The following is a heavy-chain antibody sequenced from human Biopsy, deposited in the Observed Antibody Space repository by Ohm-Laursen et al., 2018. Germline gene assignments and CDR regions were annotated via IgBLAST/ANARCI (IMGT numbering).Heavy chain of an antibody. V-gene: IGHV1-8*01. D-gene: IGHD3-16*01. Sequence: SSVKVSCKASGYTFNTYDINWVRQAAGQGPEWMGWMNPNSGNTGFAQKFQGRITMTRSTSITTAYMELANLRSEDTAVYYCAREGAFGDTDAYYGLDVWGLGTTVTVSS. CDR3: AREGAFGDTDAYYGLDV. CDR1: GYTFNTYD. J-gene: IGHJ6*02. CDR2: MNPNSGNT.